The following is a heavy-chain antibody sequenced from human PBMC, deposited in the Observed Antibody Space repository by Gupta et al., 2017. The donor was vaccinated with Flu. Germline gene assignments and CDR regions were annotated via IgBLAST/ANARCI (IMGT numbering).Heavy chain of an antibody. V-gene: IGHV1-2*02. CDR1: TGYY. J-gene: IGHJ4*02. D-gene: IGHD4-17*01. Sequence: TGYYMHWVRQAPGQGLEWMGWINPNSGGTNYAQKFQGRVTMTRDTSISTAYMELSRLRSDDTAVYYCARDYGGNSATIDYWGQGTLVTVSS. CDR3: ARDYGGNSATIDY. CDR2: INPNSGGT.